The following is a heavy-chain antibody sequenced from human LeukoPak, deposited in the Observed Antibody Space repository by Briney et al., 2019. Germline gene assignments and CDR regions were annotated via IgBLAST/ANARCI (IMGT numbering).Heavy chain of an antibody. J-gene: IGHJ4*02. CDR3: GKTTTGYSSGRYPGWPVDY. Sequence: GGSLRLSCEASGFPFSDFEMNWVHQAPGKGLEWISYINQNGGTIYSADSVKGRFTISRDNSKNTVYLQMDSLRVEDTAVYYCGKTTTGYSSGRYPGWPVDYWGQGTLVTVSS. CDR1: GFPFSDFE. V-gene: IGHV3-23*01. CDR2: INQNGGTI. D-gene: IGHD6-19*01.